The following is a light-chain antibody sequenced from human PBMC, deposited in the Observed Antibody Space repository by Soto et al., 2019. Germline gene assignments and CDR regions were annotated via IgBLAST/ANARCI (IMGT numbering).Light chain of an antibody. J-gene: IGKJ5*01. CDR1: QSVSSY. CDR2: DAS. V-gene: IGKV3-11*01. Sequence: ENVLTQSPGTLSLSPGERATLSCRASQSVSSYSLAWYQQKPGQAPRPLIYDASKRATGVPDRISGSGSGTDYTLTISSLEPEDFAVYYCQQRTRWPMTFGQGTRLEIK. CDR3: QQRTRWPMT.